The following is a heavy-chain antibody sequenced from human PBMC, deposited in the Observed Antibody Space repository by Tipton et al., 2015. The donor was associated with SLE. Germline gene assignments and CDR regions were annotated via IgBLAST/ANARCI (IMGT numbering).Heavy chain of an antibody. CDR1: GFIFSNYG. CDR3: ARDAAVLLFDN. V-gene: IGHV3-30*02. D-gene: IGHD2-15*01. J-gene: IGHJ4*02. CDR2: IRYDGINK. Sequence: QLVQSGGGLVKPGGSLRLSCAASGFIFSNYGMHWVRQAPGKGLEWAAFIRYDGINKYYADSVKGRFTISRDNVKNSLYLQMNSLRADDTAVYYCARDAAVLLFDNWGQGTLVTVSA.